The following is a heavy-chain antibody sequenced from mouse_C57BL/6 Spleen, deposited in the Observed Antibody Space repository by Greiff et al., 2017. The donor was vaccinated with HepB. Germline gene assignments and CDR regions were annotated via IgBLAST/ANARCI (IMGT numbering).Heavy chain of an antibody. V-gene: IGHV1-80*01. Sequence: QVQLKESGAELVKPGASVKISCKASGYAFSSYWMNWVKQRPGKGLEWIGQIYPGDGDTNYNGKFKGKATLTADKSSSTAYMQLSSLTSEDSAVYFCARSMYYGPSYWGQGTTLTVSS. J-gene: IGHJ2*01. CDR3: ARSMYYGPSY. CDR1: GYAFSSYW. CDR2: IYPGDGDT. D-gene: IGHD1-1*01.